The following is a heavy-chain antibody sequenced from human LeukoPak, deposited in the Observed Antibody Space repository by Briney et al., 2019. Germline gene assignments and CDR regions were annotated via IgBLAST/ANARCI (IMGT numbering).Heavy chain of an antibody. CDR2: IYPGDSDT. Sequence: GESLKISCKGSGYIFTTYWIGWVRQMPGKGLEWMGIIYPGDSDTRYSPSFQGQVTISADKSISTAYLQWSSLRASDTAMYYCARLGYQLLQASPFDYWGQGTLVTVSS. V-gene: IGHV5-51*01. CDR3: ARLGYQLLQASPFDY. J-gene: IGHJ4*02. CDR1: GYIFTTYW. D-gene: IGHD2-2*01.